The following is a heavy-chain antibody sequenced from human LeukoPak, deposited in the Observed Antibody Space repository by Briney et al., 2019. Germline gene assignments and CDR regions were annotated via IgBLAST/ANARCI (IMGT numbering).Heavy chain of an antibody. Sequence: SETLSLTCTVSGDSISSGSYFWGWIRRPPGKGLEWIGSIYYSGSTYDNPSLKSRVTISVDTSKNQFSLKLSSVTAADTAVYYCARGVLLQGRGAFDIWGQGAMVTVSS. CDR3: ARGVLLQGRGAFDI. J-gene: IGHJ3*02. V-gene: IGHV4-39*07. CDR1: GDSISSGSYF. D-gene: IGHD1-26*01. CDR2: IYYSGST.